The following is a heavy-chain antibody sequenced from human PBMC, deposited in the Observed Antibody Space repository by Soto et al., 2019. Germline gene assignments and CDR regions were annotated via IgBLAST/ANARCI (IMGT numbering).Heavy chain of an antibody. D-gene: IGHD5-12*01. J-gene: IGHJ4*02. CDR2: FDPEDGET. CDR3: ATVGSGYRRSDSSPHY. Sequence: ASVKVSWKVSGYTLTGLAMHWVRQAPGKGLEWMGGFDPEDGETIYAQKFQGRVTMTEDTSTDTAYMELSSLRSEDTAVYYCATVGSGYRRSDSSPHYWGQTTLVTGSS. V-gene: IGHV1-24*01. CDR1: GYTLTGLA.